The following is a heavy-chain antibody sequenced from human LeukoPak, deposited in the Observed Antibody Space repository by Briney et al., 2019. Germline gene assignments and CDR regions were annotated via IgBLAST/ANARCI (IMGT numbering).Heavy chain of an antibody. V-gene: IGHV4-39*07. CDR2: INHSGST. CDR1: GGSISSGDYY. CDR3: ARGPGTWYYY. Sequence: PSETLSLTCTVSGGSISSGDYYWSWIRQPPGKGLEWIGEINHSGSTNYNPSLKSRVTISIDTSKNQFSLKLSSVTAADTALYYCARGPGTWYYYWGQGTLVTVSS. D-gene: IGHD6-13*01. J-gene: IGHJ4*02.